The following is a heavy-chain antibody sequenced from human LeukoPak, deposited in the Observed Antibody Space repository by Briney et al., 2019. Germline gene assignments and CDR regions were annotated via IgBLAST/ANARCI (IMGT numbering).Heavy chain of an antibody. CDR3: AKDAPLATTGFDP. CDR1: GFDFSNHA. Sequence: GSLRLSCAASGFDFSNHAMNWVRQGPGKGLEWVSTISGSGHHVYYGDSVKGRFTISRDNSENTVYLQMNSLRSEDTAVYYCAKDAPLATTGFDPWGQGTLVTVSS. D-gene: IGHD1-1*01. CDR2: ISGSGHHV. J-gene: IGHJ5*02. V-gene: IGHV3-23*01.